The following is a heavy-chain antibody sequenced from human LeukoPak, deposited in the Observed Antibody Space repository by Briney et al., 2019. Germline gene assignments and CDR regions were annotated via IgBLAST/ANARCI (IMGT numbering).Heavy chain of an antibody. V-gene: IGHV4-4*07. D-gene: IGHD3-22*01. J-gene: IGHJ4*02. CDR2: IYTSGST. CDR1: GGSISSYY. CDR3: ARETYYYDSPGLFYFDY. Sequence: SETLSLTCTVSGGSISSYYWSWIRQPAGKGLEWVGRIYTSGSTNYNPSLKSRVTMSVDTPKNQFSLKLSSVTAADTAVYYCARETYYYDSPGLFYFDYWGQGTLVTVSS.